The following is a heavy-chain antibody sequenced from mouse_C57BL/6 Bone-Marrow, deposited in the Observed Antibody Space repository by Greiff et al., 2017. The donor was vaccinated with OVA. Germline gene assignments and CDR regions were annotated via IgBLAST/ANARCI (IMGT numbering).Heavy chain of an antibody. J-gene: IGHJ1*03. Sequence: VQLQQSGAELVRPGASVKLSCTASGFNIKDDYMHWVKQRPEQGLEWIGWIDPENGDTEYASKFQGKATITADTASNTAYLQLSSLTSEDTAVYYCTSITTVVAGDWYFDVWGTGTTVTVSS. CDR1: GFNIKDDY. V-gene: IGHV14-4*01. CDR2: IDPENGDT. D-gene: IGHD1-1*01. CDR3: TSITTVVAGDWYFDV.